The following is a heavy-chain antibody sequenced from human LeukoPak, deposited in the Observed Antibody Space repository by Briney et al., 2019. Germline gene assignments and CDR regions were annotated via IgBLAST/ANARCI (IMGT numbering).Heavy chain of an antibody. D-gene: IGHD3-10*01. CDR1: GGSISSGDYY. V-gene: IGHV4-30-4*01. CDR3: ARASSGSGYYYYGMDV. CDR2: IYYSGST. Sequence: SQTLSLTCTVSGGSISSGDYYWSWIRQPPGKGLEWIGYIYYSGSTYYSPSLKSRVTISVDTSKNQFSLKLSSVTAADTAVYYCARASSGSGYYYYGMDVWGKGTTVTVSS. J-gene: IGHJ6*04.